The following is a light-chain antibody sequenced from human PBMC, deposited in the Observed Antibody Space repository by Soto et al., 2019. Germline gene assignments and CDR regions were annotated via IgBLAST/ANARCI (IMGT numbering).Light chain of an antibody. CDR3: NQYNIYCP. Sequence: DIQMTQSPSTLSASVGDRVTITCRASQRISSWLAWYQQKPGKAPKLLIDKESRLKSEVPQRYTGSVSGTEYPQSISSLHPDDFETYYSNQYNIYCPFGQGTKVEIK. V-gene: IGKV1-5*03. CDR1: QRISSW. CDR2: KES. J-gene: IGKJ1*01.